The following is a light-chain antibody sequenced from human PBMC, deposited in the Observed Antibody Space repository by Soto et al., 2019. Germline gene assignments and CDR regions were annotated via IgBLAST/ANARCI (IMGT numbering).Light chain of an antibody. CDR2: EVT. CDR1: SNSVGGYNH. V-gene: IGLV2-14*01. Sequence: QSALTQPAPLSWSPIQSITIACTGTSNSVGGYNHGSWYQHRPGKGTMLMIYEVTKRPSGVSNRFSGFKSGDTACLTISGLQVVDEADYYCCSRTASTTRIIGTGSQVTGL. J-gene: IGLJ1*01. CDR3: CSRTASTTRI.